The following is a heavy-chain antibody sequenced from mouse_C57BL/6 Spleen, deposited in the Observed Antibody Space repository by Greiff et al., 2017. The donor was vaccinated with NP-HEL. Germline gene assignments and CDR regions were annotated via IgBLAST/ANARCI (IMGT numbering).Heavy chain of an antibody. V-gene: IGHV1-4*01. Sequence: VQLQQSGAELARPGASVKMSCKASGYTFTSYTMHWVNQRPGQGLEWIGYINPSSGYTTYNQKFKDKATLTADKSSSTAYMQLSSLTSEDSAVYYCARDHYYGPWFAYWGQGTLVTVSA. CDR1: GYTFTSYT. CDR3: ARDHYYGPWFAY. J-gene: IGHJ3*01. CDR2: INPSSGYT. D-gene: IGHD1-2*01.